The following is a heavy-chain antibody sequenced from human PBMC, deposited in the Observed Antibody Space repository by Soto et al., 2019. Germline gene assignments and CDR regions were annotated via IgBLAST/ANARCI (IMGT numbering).Heavy chain of an antibody. CDR3: AIPRRGGGFGGMDV. CDR2: ISGIDGST. Sequence: EVRLLESGGNLVQPGGSLRLSCAASGFTFGTYALSWVRQAPGKGLEWVSAISGIDGSTYYADSVEGRFTISRDNSKNTLHLQRNSLTVADTALYYCAIPRRGGGFGGMDVWGQGTTVRVSS. J-gene: IGHJ6*02. CDR1: GFTFGTYA. V-gene: IGHV3-23*01. D-gene: IGHD3-16*01.